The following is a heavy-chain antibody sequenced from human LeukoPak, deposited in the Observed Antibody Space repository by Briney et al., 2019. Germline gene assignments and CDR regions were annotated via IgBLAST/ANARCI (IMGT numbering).Heavy chain of an antibody. Sequence: ASVKVSCKASGYTFTGYYMHWVRQAPGQGLEWMGWINPNSGGTNYAQKFQGRVTMTRDTSISTAYMELSRLRSDDTAVYYCASGFMGYDRSGYYDDAFDIWGQGTMVTVS. CDR2: INPNSGGT. CDR3: ASGFMGYDRSGYYDDAFDI. J-gene: IGHJ3*02. D-gene: IGHD3-22*01. CDR1: GYTFTGYY. V-gene: IGHV1-2*02.